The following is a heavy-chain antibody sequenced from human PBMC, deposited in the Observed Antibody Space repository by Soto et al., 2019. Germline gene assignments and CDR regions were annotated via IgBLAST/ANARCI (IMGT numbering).Heavy chain of an antibody. Sequence: QITLKESGPTLVKPTQTLTLTCTFSGFSLSTSGVGVGWIRQPPGKALEWLALIYWDDDKRYSPSLKSRLTITKHTSKNQVVLTMTNMDPVDTATYYCAHRRLDSSGSYYFDYWGQGTLVTVSS. CDR2: IYWDDDK. V-gene: IGHV2-5*02. CDR3: AHRRLDSSGSYYFDY. D-gene: IGHD3-22*01. J-gene: IGHJ4*02. CDR1: GFSLSTSGVG.